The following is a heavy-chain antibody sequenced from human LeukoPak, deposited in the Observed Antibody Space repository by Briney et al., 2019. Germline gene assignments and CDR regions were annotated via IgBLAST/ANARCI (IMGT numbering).Heavy chain of an antibody. Sequence: PGGALRLSCAASGFTFCGYAMSWVRQAPGKGLEWVSAISGGGGGTYYADSVRGGVTISRDNSKNTLYLQMNSLRADDTAVYYCAKDTSEAPAGELYYFDYWGQGTLVTVSS. J-gene: IGHJ4*02. CDR2: ISGGGGGT. CDR1: GFTFCGYA. D-gene: IGHD6-13*01. CDR3: AKDTSEAPAGELYYFDY. V-gene: IGHV3-23*01.